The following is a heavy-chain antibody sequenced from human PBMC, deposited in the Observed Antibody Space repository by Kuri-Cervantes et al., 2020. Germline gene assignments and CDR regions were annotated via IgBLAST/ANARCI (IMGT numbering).Heavy chain of an antibody. D-gene: IGHD2-15*01. J-gene: IGHJ3*02. CDR2: IKQDGSEK. CDR3: ARGTECSGGSCANDAFDI. V-gene: IGHV3-7*01. Sequence: GGSLRLSCAASGFTFSSYWMSWVRQAPGKGLEWVANIKQDGSEKYYVDSVKGRFTISRDNAKNPLYLQTNSLRAEDTAVYYCARGTECSGGSCANDAFDIWGQGTMVTVSS. CDR1: GFTFSSYW.